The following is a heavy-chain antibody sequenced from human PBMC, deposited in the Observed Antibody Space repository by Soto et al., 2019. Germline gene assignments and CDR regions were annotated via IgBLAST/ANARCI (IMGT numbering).Heavy chain of an antibody. CDR3: ARGVVVAATRDNWFDP. CDR2: IYYSGST. Sequence: SDTRSLTCTVSVGSIISFGYYWSCILQHPGKGLDLIVYIYYSGSTYYNPSLKSRVTISVDTSKNQFSLKLSSVTAADTAVYYCARGVVVAATRDNWFDPWGQGTLVTVSS. V-gene: IGHV4-31*03. D-gene: IGHD2-15*01. J-gene: IGHJ5*02. CDR1: VGSIISFGYY.